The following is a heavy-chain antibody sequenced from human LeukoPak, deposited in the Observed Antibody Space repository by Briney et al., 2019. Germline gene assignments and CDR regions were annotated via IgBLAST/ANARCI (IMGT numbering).Heavy chain of an antibody. CDR2: IRSKANGYAT. Sequence: PGGSLRLSCAASGFTFSGSAMHWVRQASGKGLEWVGRIRSKANGYATAYAASVKGRFTISSDDSKNTAYLQMNSLKTEDTAVYYCTRIAPYYIILLGYSSNSYYRDVWGKGPRSPSP. D-gene: IGHD3-9*01. CDR3: TRIAPYYIILLGYSSNSYYRDV. V-gene: IGHV3-73*01. CDR1: GFTFSGSA. J-gene: IGHJ6*03.